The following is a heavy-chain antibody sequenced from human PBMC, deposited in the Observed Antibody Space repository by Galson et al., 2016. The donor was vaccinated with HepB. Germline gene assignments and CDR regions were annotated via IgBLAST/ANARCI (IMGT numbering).Heavy chain of an antibody. CDR1: GFTVSSSA. D-gene: IGHD6-19*01. CDR3: AKCSVYSSGWCNSLDP. V-gene: IGHV3-23*01. Sequence: SLRLSCAASGFTVSSSAMSWVRQAPGKGLEWVSSIRVSGGSTFYADSVKGRSTISTDTSKSTLYLQMNSLRAEDTAIYYCAKCSVYSSGWCNSLDPWGQGTPVIDSS. J-gene: IGHJ5*02. CDR2: IRVSGGST.